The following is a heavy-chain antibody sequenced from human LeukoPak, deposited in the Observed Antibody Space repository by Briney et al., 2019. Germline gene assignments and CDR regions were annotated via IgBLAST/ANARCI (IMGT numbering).Heavy chain of an antibody. V-gene: IGHV1-69*05. J-gene: IGHJ2*01. CDR1: GGTFSSYA. Sequence: ASVKVSCKACGGTFSSYAISWVRQAPGQGLEWMGGIIPIFGTANYAQKFQGRVTITTDESTSTAYMELSSLRSEDTAVYYCARAAPIVEVPAAIFGSDWYFDLWGRGTLVTVSS. CDR3: ARAAPIVEVPAAIFGSDWYFDL. D-gene: IGHD2-2*01. CDR2: IIPIFGTA.